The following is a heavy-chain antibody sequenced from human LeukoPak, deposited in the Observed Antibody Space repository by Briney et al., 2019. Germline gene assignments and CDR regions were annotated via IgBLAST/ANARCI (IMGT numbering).Heavy chain of an antibody. CDR1: GFTFSSYA. CDR3: AREGIAAAGYYYYYMDV. CDR2: INWNGGST. V-gene: IGHV3-20*04. Sequence: GGSLRLSCAASGFTFSSYAMSWVRQAPGKGLEWVSGINWNGGSTGYADSVKGRFTISRDNAKNSLYLQMNSLRAEDTALYYCAREGIAAAGYYYYYMDVWGKGTTVTVSS. J-gene: IGHJ6*03. D-gene: IGHD6-13*01.